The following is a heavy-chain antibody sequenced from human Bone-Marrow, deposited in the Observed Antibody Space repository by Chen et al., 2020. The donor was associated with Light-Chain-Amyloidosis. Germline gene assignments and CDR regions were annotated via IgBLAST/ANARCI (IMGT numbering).Heavy chain of an antibody. CDR3: ARRRDGYNFDY. CDR2: IYPDDSDA. D-gene: IGHD5-12*01. J-gene: IGHJ4*02. Sequence: EVQLEQSGPEVKKPGASRKISCKGSGYTLPNYWIGWVRQMPGKGLEWMGVIYPDDSDARYSPSFEGQVTISADKSITTAYLQWRSLKASDTAMYYCARRRDGYNFDYWGQGTLVTVSS. CDR1: GYTLPNYW. V-gene: IGHV5-51*01.